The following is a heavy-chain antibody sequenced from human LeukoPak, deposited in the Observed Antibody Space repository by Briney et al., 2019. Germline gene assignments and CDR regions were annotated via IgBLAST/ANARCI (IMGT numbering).Heavy chain of an antibody. V-gene: IGHV3-23*01. D-gene: IGHD4/OR15-4a*01. CDR3: AKYGAPGWSGYLDY. CDR1: GFTFSNYC. CDR2: ISGSGDST. J-gene: IGHJ4*02. Sequence: GSLRLSCAASGFTFSNYCVTWVRQAPGKALEWVSSISGSGDSTYYADSVKGRFTISRDNSKNTLYLQMNSLRVEDTAIYYCAKYGAPGWSGYLDYWGQGTLVIVSP.